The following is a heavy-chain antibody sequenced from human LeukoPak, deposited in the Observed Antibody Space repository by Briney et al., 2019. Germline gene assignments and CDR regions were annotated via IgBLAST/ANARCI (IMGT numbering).Heavy chain of an antibody. V-gene: IGHV4-59*01. CDR2: IYYSGST. Sequence: SGTLSLTCTVSGGSISSYYWSWIRQPPGKGLEWIGYIYYSGSTNYNPSLKSRVTISVDTSKNQFSLKLSSVTAADTAVYYCARAGRDGYNFHYYYYMDVWGKGTTVTVSS. CDR1: GGSISSYY. CDR3: ARAGRDGYNFHYYYYMDV. J-gene: IGHJ6*03. D-gene: IGHD5-24*01.